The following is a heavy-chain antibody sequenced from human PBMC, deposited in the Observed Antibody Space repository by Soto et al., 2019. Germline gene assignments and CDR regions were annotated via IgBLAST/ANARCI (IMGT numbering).Heavy chain of an antibody. V-gene: IGHV4-59*01. Sequence: PSETLSLTCTVSGGSISSYYWSWIRQPPGKGLEWIGYIYYSGSTNYNPSLKSRVTISVDTSKNQFSLKLSSVTAADTAVYYCARGPGVRFDYWGQGTLVTVSS. CDR3: ARGPGVRFDY. CDR1: GGSISSYY. D-gene: IGHD3-10*01. J-gene: IGHJ4*02. CDR2: IYYSGST.